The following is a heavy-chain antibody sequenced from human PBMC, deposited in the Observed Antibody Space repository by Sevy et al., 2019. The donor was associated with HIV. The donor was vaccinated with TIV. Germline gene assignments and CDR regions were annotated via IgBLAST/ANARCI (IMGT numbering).Heavy chain of an antibody. V-gene: IGHV1-46*01. Sequence: ASVKVSCKASGDTFTNNYIHWVRQAPGQGLEWMGMVDPSAGNTTYAQKFQGTVTMTRDTSTSILYMDLSSLRSEDTAVYYCVRADPDQHFDSCGQGTLVTVSS. J-gene: IGHJ4*02. CDR2: VDPSAGNT. CDR1: GDTFTNNY. CDR3: VRADPDQHFDS.